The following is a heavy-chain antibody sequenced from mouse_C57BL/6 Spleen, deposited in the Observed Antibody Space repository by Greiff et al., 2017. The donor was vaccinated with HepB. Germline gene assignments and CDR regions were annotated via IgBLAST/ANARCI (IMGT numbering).Heavy chain of an antibody. D-gene: IGHD1-1*01. J-gene: IGHJ3*01. CDR3: TRWYYYGSSPSWFAY. Sequence: QVHVKQSGAELVRPGASVTLSCKASGYTFTDYEMHWVKQTPVHGLEWIGAIDPETGGTAYNQKFKGKAILTADKSSSTAYMELRSLTSEDSAVYYCTRWYYYGSSPSWFAYWGQGTLVTVSA. CDR2: IDPETGGT. V-gene: IGHV1-15*01. CDR1: GYTFTDYE.